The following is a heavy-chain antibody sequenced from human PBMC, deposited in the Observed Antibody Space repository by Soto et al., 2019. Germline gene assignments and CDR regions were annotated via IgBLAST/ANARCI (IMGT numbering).Heavy chain of an antibody. J-gene: IGHJ3*02. V-gene: IGHV3-23*01. CDR2: ISGSGGST. Sequence: PGGSLRLSCAASGFTFSSYAMSWVRQAPGKGLERVSAISGSGGSTYYAAPVKGRLPISRDISKNPLFLQMNSRRAEDTAVYYCAKGKRQQQPEDAFNIGGQGKMVTVSS. CDR3: AKGKRQQQPEDAFNI. CDR1: GFTFSSYA. D-gene: IGHD6-13*01.